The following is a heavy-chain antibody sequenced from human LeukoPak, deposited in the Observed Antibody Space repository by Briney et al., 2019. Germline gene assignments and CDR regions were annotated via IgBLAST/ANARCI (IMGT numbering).Heavy chain of an antibody. V-gene: IGHV1-2*06. CDR1: GYTFTGYY. D-gene: IGHD4-11*01. CDR2: INPNSGGT. Sequence: ASVKVSCKASGYTFTGYYMHWVRQAPGQGLEGMGRINPNSGGTNYAQRFQGRVTMTRDTSISTAYMELSRLRSDDTAVYYCARDDYSAFDYWGQGTLVTVSS. J-gene: IGHJ4*02. CDR3: ARDDYSAFDY.